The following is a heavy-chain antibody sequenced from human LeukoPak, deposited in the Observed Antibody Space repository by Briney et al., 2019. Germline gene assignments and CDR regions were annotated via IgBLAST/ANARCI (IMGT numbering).Heavy chain of an antibody. CDR1: GFTFSSYG. CDR2: IRYDGSNK. D-gene: IGHD3-10*01. J-gene: IGHJ6*03. V-gene: IGHV3-30*02. Sequence: PGGSLRLSCAASGFTFSSYGMHWVRQAPGKGLEWVAFIRYDGSNKYYADSVKGRFTISRDNSKNTLYLQMDSLRAEDTAVYYCAKLEEGVIHYYYYYMDVWGKGTTVTVSS. CDR3: AKLEEGVIHYYYYYMDV.